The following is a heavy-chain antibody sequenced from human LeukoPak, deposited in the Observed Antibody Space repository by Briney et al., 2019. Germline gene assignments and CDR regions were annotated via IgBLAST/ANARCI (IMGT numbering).Heavy chain of an antibody. D-gene: IGHD2-8*01. V-gene: IGHV4-59*01. Sequence: SETLSLTCTVSGGSISSNYWSWIRQPPGKGLEWIGYIYYSGSTNCNPSLKSRVTTSVDTSKNQFSLKLRSVTAADTAVYYSARYHCTNGVCYYFDYWGQGTLVTVSS. CDR3: ARYHCTNGVCYYFDY. CDR1: GGSISSNY. CDR2: IYYSGST. J-gene: IGHJ4*02.